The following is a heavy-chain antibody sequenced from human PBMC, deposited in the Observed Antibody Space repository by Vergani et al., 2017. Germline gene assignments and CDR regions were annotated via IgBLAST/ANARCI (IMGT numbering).Heavy chain of an antibody. D-gene: IGHD6-6*01. V-gene: IGHV1-18*01. CDR3: ARDFLGIAARPSPGDAFDI. CDR2: ISAYNGNT. J-gene: IGHJ3*02. CDR1: GYTFTSYG. Sequence: QVQLVQSGAEVKKPGASVKVSRKASGYTFTSYGISWVRQAPGQGLEWMGWISAYNGNTNYAQKLQGRVTMTTDTSTSTAYMELRSLRSDDTAVYYCARDFLGIAARPSPGDAFDIWGQGTMVTVSS.